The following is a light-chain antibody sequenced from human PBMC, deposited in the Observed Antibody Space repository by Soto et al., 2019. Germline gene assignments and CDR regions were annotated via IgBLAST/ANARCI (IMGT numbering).Light chain of an antibody. CDR1: SSDVGSYNY. CDR3: SSYAGSNTHV. V-gene: IGLV2-8*01. Sequence: QSALTQPPSASGSPGQSVTISCTGTSSDVGSYNYVSWYQQHPGKAPKLMIYEVSKRPSGVPDRFSGSKSGNTASLTVSGLQAEDEADYYCSSYAGSNTHVFGTGTKLTVL. J-gene: IGLJ1*01. CDR2: EVS.